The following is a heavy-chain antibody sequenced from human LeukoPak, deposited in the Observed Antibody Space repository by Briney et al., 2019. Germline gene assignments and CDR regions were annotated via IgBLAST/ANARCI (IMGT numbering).Heavy chain of an antibody. V-gene: IGHV3-74*01. CDR3: ARTRYSSNWYDY. J-gene: IGHJ5*01. Sequence: GGSLRLSCAASGFTFSGYWMHWVRQAPGKGRVWVSHINSDGSSTSYADSVKGRFTISRDNDKNTLYLQMNSLRGEDTALYYCARTRYSSNWYDYWGQGTLVTVSS. CDR1: GFTFSGYW. CDR2: INSDGSST. D-gene: IGHD6-19*01.